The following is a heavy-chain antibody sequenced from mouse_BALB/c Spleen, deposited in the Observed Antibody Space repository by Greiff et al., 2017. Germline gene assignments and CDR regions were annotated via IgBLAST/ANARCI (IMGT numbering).Heavy chain of an antibody. J-gene: IGHJ1*01. CDR3: ARGGRWLPLDV. D-gene: IGHD2-3*01. CDR1: GFTFSSYA. Sequence: EVKLVESGGGLVKPGGSLKLSCAASGFTFSSYAMSWVRQTPEKRLEWVASISSGGSTYYPDSVKGRFTISRDNARNILYLQMSSLRSEDTAMYYCARGGRWLPLDVWGAGTTVTVSS. V-gene: IGHV5-6-5*01. CDR2: ISSGGST.